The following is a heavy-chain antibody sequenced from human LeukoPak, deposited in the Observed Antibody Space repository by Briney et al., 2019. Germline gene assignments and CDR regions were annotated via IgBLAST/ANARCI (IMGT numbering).Heavy chain of an antibody. D-gene: IGHD2-15*01. CDR2: ISGSGGST. Sequence: GGSLRLSCAASGFTFSSYAMNWVRQAPGKGLEWVSGISGSGGSTFYAASVEGRFTISRDSSTRPLYLKMSSLRAEDTAVYYCSKDRISFRGGGCHRGAFDYWGQGTLVTVSS. V-gene: IGHV3-23*01. CDR1: GFTFSSYA. J-gene: IGHJ4*02. CDR3: SKDRISFRGGGCHRGAFDY.